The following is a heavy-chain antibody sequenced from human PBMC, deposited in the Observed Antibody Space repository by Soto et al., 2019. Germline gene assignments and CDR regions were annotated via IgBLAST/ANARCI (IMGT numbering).Heavy chain of an antibody. D-gene: IGHD3-10*01. CDR2: MRTYTGDT. J-gene: IGHJ5*02. CDR1: GYSFTVYG. Sequence: QVRLVQSGAEVKRPGASVKVSCKTSGYSFTVYGISWVRQAPGQGLEWMGWMRTYTGDTNYARKFRGRDTMTTDISASTASREFRSLTSDDTAVYYCARDPGGATGFDPWGQGTPVIVST. CDR3: ARDPGGATGFDP. V-gene: IGHV1-18*01.